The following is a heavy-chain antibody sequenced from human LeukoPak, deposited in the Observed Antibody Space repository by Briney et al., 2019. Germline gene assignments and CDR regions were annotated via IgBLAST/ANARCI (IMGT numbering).Heavy chain of an antibody. CDR3: ARAWLGYGGNAYWYFDL. J-gene: IGHJ2*01. CDR1: GVSISSYY. Sequence: SETLSLTCTVSGVSISSYYWSWIRQPPGKGLEWIGYIYYSGSTNYNPSLKSRVTISVDTSRSQFSLKLNSVTAADTAVYFCARAWLGYGGNAYWYFDLWGRGNLVTVSS. CDR2: IYYSGST. V-gene: IGHV4-59*01. D-gene: IGHD4-23*01.